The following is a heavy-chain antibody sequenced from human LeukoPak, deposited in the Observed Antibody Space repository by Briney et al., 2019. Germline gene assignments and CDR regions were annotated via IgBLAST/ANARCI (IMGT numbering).Heavy chain of an antibody. V-gene: IGHV3-21*01. CDR2: ISSSSSYI. J-gene: IGHJ4*02. CDR1: GFTFSSYS. CDR3: ARGSASQAY. Sequence: GGSLRLSCAASGFTFSSYSMNWVRQAPGKGLEWVSSISSSSSYIYYADSVKGRFTTSRDNAKNILYLQMDSLRDEDTAVYYCARGSASQAYWGQGTLVTVSS. D-gene: IGHD2-15*01.